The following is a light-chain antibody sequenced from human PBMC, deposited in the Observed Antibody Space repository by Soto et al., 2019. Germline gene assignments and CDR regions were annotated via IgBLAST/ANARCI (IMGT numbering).Light chain of an antibody. CDR2: GAS. CDR3: QQYGGSPQT. CDR1: QSVRSAY. Sequence: EIVLTQSPGTLSLFPGERATLSCRASQSVRSAYLAWYQQKPGQAPRLLIYGASSRATGVPDRFSGSGSGTGFTLTIRRLEPEDFAVYYCQQYGGSPQTFGPGTKVEI. V-gene: IGKV3-20*01. J-gene: IGKJ1*01.